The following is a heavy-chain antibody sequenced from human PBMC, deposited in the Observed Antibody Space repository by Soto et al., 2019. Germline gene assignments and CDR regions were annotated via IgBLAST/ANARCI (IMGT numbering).Heavy chain of an antibody. CDR1: GFTFSSYA. J-gene: IGHJ4*02. CDR2: ISGSGGST. D-gene: IGHD6-19*01. CDR3: ATTLPSLIAVAAPGYYFDY. Sequence: GGSLRLSCAASGFTFSSYAMSWVRQAPGKGLEWVSAISGSGGSTYYADSVKGRFTISRDNSKNTLYLQMNSLRAEDTAVYYCATTLPSLIAVAAPGYYFDYWGQGTLVTVSS. V-gene: IGHV3-23*01.